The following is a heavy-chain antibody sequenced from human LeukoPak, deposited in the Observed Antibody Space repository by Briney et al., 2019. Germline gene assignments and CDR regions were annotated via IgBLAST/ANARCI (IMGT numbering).Heavy chain of an antibody. J-gene: IGHJ4*02. CDR2: SNHSGST. CDR1: GGSFSGYY. CDR3: ARAGVRYCSGGSCYRIPFDY. D-gene: IGHD2-15*01. Sequence: PSETLSLTCAVYGGSFSGYYWSWIRQPPGKGLEWIGESNHSGSTNYNPSLKSRVTISVDTSKNQFSLKLSSVTAADTAVYYCARAGVRYCSGGSCYRIPFDYWGQGTLVTVSS. V-gene: IGHV4-34*01.